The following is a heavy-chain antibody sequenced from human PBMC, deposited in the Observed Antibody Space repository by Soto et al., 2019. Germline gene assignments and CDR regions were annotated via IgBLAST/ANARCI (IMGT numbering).Heavy chain of an antibody. CDR2: INSDGST. CDR1: GFLVNSAY. CDR3: ARSGYSFAWGY. V-gene: IGHV3-53*01. D-gene: IGHD5-18*01. J-gene: IGHJ4*02. Sequence: EVQLVESGGGLIPPGGSLRLSFAASGFLVNSAYMTWVRQAPGKGLEWLSMINSDGSTLYAESVKGRFTISRDNSKNRLELQMNTLRAEDTAMYYCARSGYSFAWGYWGQGTLVIVTS.